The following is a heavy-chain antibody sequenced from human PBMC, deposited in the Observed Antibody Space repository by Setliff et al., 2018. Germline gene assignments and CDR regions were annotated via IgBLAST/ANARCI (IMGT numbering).Heavy chain of an antibody. CDR3: AKAASPLFGILGVEYHFDS. V-gene: IGHV3-23*03. CDR2: IFGGDSST. J-gene: IGHJ4*02. Sequence: GGSLRLSCAASGFSFSTYAMTWVRQAPGKGLEWVSTIFGGDSSTYYADSVRGRFTISRDNSRSTLYLQMNSLRAEDTAIYYCAKAASPLFGILGVEYHFDSWGQGKLVTVSS. CDR1: GFSFSTYA. D-gene: IGHD3-3*01.